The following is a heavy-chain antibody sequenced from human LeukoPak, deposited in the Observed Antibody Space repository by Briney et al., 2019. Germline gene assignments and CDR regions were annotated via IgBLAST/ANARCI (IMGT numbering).Heavy chain of an antibody. J-gene: IGHJ4*02. CDR3: AKSTYYCDSSGYYYGHLFDY. D-gene: IGHD3-22*01. CDR2: ISYDGSNK. CDR1: GFTFSSYG. Sequence: GRSLRLSCAASGFTFSSYGMHWVRQAPGKGLEWVAVISYDGSNKYYADSVKGRFTISRDNSKNTLYLQMNSLRAEDTAVYYCAKSTYYCDSSGYYYGHLFDYWGQGTLVTVSS. V-gene: IGHV3-30*18.